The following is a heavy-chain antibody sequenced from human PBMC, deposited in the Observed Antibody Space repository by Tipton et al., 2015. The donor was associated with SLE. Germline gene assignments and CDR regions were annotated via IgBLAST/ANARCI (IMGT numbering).Heavy chain of an antibody. J-gene: IGHJ5*02. CDR1: GGSISSYY. Sequence: TLSLTCTVSGGSISSYYWSWIRQPPGKGLEWIGYLSYSGSTKYNPSLKSRVTISVDTSENQLSPKLTSVTAADTAVYYCARGSYDYDSRGSYASWGQGTLVIVSS. V-gene: IGHV4-59*01. CDR3: ARGSYDYDSRGSYAS. CDR2: LSYSGST. D-gene: IGHD3-22*01.